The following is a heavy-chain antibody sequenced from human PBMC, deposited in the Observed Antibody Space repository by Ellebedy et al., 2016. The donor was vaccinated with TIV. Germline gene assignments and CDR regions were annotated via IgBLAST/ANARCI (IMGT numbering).Heavy chain of an antibody. V-gene: IGHV1-24*01. CDR3: TTGQWHWFDP. CDR1: GDTLTEQP. Sequence: AASVKVSCKVSGDTLTEQPTHWVRQAPGKGLEWMGGFDPEDGETVYAQPFHGRVVMTADTSTNSAYMELSSLTSEDTAMYYCTTGQWHWFDPWGQGTLVTVSS. D-gene: IGHD6-19*01. CDR2: FDPEDGET. J-gene: IGHJ5*02.